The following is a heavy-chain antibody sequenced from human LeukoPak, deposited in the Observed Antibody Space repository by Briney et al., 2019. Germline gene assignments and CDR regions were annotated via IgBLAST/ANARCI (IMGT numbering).Heavy chain of an antibody. D-gene: IGHD4-17*01. CDR1: GFTLGNYW. V-gene: IGHV3-74*01. CDR3: AREAAVPNTVFDY. J-gene: IGHJ4*02. Sequence: GGSLRLSCAASGFTLGNYWMHWVRHAPGKGLVWVSRIQSDGSTTTYADSVKGRFPISRDNAKATLYLQMNSLRAEDTAVYYCAREAAVPNTVFDYWAREVWSPSPQ. CDR2: IQSDGSTT.